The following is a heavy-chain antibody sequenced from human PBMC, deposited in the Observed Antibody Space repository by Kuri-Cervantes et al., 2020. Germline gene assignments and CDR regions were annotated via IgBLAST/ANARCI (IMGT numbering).Heavy chain of an antibody. Sequence: SETLSLTCTVSGGSISSYYWSWIRQPPGKGLEWIGYIYYSGSTNYNPSLKSRVTISVDTSKNQFSLKLSSVTAADTAVYYCARGGRMMTFGGEIVSDALDIWGPGTRVTVSS. D-gene: IGHD3-16*01. CDR3: ARGGRMMTFGGEIVSDALDI. V-gene: IGHV4-59*01. J-gene: IGHJ4*03. CDR1: GGSISSYY. CDR2: IYYSGST.